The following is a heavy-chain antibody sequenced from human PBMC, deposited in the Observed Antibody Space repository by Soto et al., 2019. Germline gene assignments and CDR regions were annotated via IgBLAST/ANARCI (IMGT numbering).Heavy chain of an antibody. CDR3: ARVVRFFGGHAGY. V-gene: IGHV1-8*01. J-gene: IGHJ4*02. CDR1: GYTFPEFD. CDR2: MNTNTGNT. Sequence: QVLLVQSGADVKKPGASVKVSCKTSGYTFPEFDINWVRQAPGQGLEWMGWMNTNTGNTGYAQKVQGRVTMTRDTSISTAYMELRRLRSEDTAVYYCARVVRFFGGHAGYWGQGTLVTVSS. D-gene: IGHD3-3*01.